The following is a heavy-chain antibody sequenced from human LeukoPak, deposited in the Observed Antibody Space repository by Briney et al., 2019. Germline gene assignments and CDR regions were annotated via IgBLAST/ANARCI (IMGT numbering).Heavy chain of an antibody. J-gene: IGHJ6*03. CDR2: IHTSGST. Sequence: SETLSLTCIVSGGSVSSYYWSWIRQPPGKQLEWVGYIHTSGSTYYNPSLKSRVTISVDTSKNQFSLRLSSVTAADTALYYCAKTDHYYYFMDVWGTGTTVTVSS. CDR3: AKTDHYYYFMDV. D-gene: IGHD2-21*02. CDR1: GGSVSSYY. V-gene: IGHV4-4*09.